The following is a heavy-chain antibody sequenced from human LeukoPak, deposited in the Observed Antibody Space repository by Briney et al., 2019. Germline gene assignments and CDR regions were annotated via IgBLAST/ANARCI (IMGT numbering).Heavy chain of an antibody. CDR2: IKQDGSEK. CDR3: ARTSYGLSTGY. CDR1: GFTFSSYW. D-gene: IGHD5-18*01. Sequence: GGSLRLSCAASGFTFSSYWMSWVRQAPGKRLEWVANIKQDGSEKYYVDSVKGRFTISRDNAKNSLYLQMNSLRAEDTAVYYCARTSYGLSTGYWGQGTLVTVSS. V-gene: IGHV3-7*01. J-gene: IGHJ4*02.